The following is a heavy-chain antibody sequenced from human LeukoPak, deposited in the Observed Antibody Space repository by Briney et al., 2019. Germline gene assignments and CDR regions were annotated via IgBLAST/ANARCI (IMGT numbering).Heavy chain of an antibody. CDR3: ARDRGLAAAGIDY. V-gene: IGHV4-31*03. CDR1: GGSISSGGYY. J-gene: IGHJ4*02. CDR2: IYYSGST. D-gene: IGHD6-13*01. Sequence: SSQTLSLTCTVSGGSISSGGYYWSWIRQHPGKGLEWIGYIYYSGSTYYNPPLTSRVTISVDTSKNQFSLKLSSVTAADTAVYYCARDRGLAAAGIDYWGQGTLVTVSS.